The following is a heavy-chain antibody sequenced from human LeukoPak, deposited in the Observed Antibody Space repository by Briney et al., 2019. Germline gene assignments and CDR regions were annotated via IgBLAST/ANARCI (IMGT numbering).Heavy chain of an antibody. CDR3: ARTYGDYVRGYSDD. CDR2: IYYSGST. D-gene: IGHD4-17*01. V-gene: IGHV4-59*01. Sequence: PSETLSLTCTVSGGSISSYYWSWIRQPPGKGLEWIGYIYYSGSTNYNPSLKSRVTISVDTSKNQFSLKLSSVTAADTAVYYCARTYGDYVRGYSDDWGQGTLVSVSS. J-gene: IGHJ4*02. CDR1: GGSISSYY.